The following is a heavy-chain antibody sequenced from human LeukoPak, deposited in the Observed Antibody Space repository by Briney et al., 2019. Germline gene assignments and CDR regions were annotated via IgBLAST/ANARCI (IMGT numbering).Heavy chain of an antibody. CDR1: GYSISSGYY. J-gene: IGHJ5*02. CDR2: IYHSGST. V-gene: IGHV4-38-2*01. CDR3: ARGRDYYDSSGYYSWFDP. Sequence: SETLSLTCAVSGYSISSGYYWGWIRQPPGKGLEWIGSIYHSGSTYYNPSLKSRVTISVDTSKNQFSLKLSSVTAADTAVYYCARGRDYYDSSGYYSWFDPWGQGTLVSVSS. D-gene: IGHD3-22*01.